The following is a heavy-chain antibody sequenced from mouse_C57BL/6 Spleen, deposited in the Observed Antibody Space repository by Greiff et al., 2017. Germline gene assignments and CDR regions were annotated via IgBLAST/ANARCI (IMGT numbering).Heavy chain of an antibody. CDR2: IYPSDSET. J-gene: IGHJ1*03. Sequence: QVQLKQSGAELVRPGSSVKLSCKASGYTFTSYWMDWVKQRPGQGLEWIGNIYPSDSETHYNQKFKDKATLTVDKSSSTAYMQLSSLTSEDSAVYYCARAGWLLPLARWYFDVWGTGTTVTVSS. V-gene: IGHV1-61*01. CDR3: ARAGWLLPLARWYFDV. CDR1: GYTFTSYW. D-gene: IGHD2-3*01.